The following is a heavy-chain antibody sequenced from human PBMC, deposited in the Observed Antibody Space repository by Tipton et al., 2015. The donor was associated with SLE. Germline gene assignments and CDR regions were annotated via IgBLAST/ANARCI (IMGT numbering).Heavy chain of an antibody. J-gene: IGHJ6*02. V-gene: IGHV4-31*03. CDR2: IYYSGST. CDR1: GGSISSSSYY. D-gene: IGHD6-6*01. Sequence: TLSLTCTVSGGSISSSSYYWSWIRQPPGKGLEWIGYIYYSGSTYYNPSLKSRVTILVDTSKNQFSLMLSSVTAADTAVYYCARDPAARRGMDVWGQGTTVTVSS. CDR3: ARDPAARRGMDV.